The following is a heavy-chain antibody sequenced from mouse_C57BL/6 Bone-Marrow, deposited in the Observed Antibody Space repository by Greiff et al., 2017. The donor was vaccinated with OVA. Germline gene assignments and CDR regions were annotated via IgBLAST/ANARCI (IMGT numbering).Heavy chain of an antibody. CDR3: ERYYYYGSGYEDYFDY. V-gene: IGHV1-72*01. J-gene: IGHJ2*01. Sequence: QVQLQQPGAELVKPGASVKLSCKASGYTFTSYWMHWVKQRPGRGLEWIGRIDPNRGGTKYNEKFKSKATLTVDKPSSTAYMQLSSLTSVDSAVYYCERYYYYGSGYEDYFDYWGQGTALTVTS. CDR1: GYTFTSYW. CDR2: IDPNRGGT. D-gene: IGHD1-1*01.